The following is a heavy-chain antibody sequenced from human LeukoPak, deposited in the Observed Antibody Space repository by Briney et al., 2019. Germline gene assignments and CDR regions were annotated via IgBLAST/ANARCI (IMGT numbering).Heavy chain of an antibody. CDR2: IISNGGST. CDR1: GFTFSNYA. CDR3: ARAPDYGDYFFDY. Sequence: PGGSLRLSCAASGFTFSNYAMHWIRQAPGKGLEYVSAIISNGGSTYYANSVKGRFTISRDNSKNTLYLQMGSLRAEDMAVYYCARAPDYGDYFFDYWGQGTLVTVSS. V-gene: IGHV3-64*01. J-gene: IGHJ4*02. D-gene: IGHD4-17*01.